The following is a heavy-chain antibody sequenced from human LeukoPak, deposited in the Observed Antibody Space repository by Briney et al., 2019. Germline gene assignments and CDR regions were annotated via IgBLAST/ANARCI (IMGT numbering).Heavy chain of an antibody. CDR2: ISAYNGNT. CDR1: GYTFTSYG. D-gene: IGHD6-13*01. V-gene: IGHV1-18*01. CDR3: ARVFDSSWSRHFDY. J-gene: IGHJ4*02. Sequence: VASVKVSCKASGYTFTSYGISWVRQAPGQGLEWMGWISAYNGNTNYAQKLQGRVTMTTDTSTSTAYMELRSLRSDDTAVYYCARVFDSSWSRHFDYWGQGILVTVSS.